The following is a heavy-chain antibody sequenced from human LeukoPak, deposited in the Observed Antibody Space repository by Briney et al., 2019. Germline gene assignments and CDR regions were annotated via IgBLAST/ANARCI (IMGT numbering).Heavy chain of an antibody. J-gene: IGHJ6*03. Sequence: SETLSLTCTVSGGSISSSSYYWGWIRQPPGKGLEWIGSIYYSGSTNYNPSLKSRVTISVDTSKNQFSLKLSSVTAADTAVYYCARDTGGSSSWYDNMDVWGKGTTVTVSS. CDR2: IYYSGST. D-gene: IGHD6-13*01. CDR1: GGSISSSSYY. CDR3: ARDTGGSSSWYDNMDV. V-gene: IGHV4-39*07.